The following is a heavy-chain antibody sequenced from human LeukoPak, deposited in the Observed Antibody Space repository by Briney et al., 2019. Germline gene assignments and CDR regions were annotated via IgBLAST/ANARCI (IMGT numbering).Heavy chain of an antibody. CDR2: FDPEDGET. CDR1: GYTLTELS. Sequence: RASVKVSCKVSGYTLTELSMHWVRQAPGKGLEWMGGFDPEDGETIYAQKFQGRVTMTEDTSTDTAYMELSSLRSEDTAVYYCAVGRVSVLMVYAEYYFDYWGQGTLVTVSS. CDR3: AVGRVSVLMVYAEYYFDY. V-gene: IGHV1-24*01. D-gene: IGHD2-8*01. J-gene: IGHJ4*02.